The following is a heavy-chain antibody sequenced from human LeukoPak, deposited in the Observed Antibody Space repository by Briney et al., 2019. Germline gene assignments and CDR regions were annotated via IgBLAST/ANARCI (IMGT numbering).Heavy chain of an antibody. CDR1: GGSISNYF. Sequence: TSETLSLTCSVSGGSISNYFWSWIRQPPGKGLEWIGYIYHGGSTYYNPSLKSRVTISVDTSKNRFSLKLSSVTAADTAVYFCARFGALVATIGNWFDPWGQGTLVTGSS. CDR2: IYHGGST. V-gene: IGHV4-59*01. J-gene: IGHJ5*02. D-gene: IGHD5-12*01. CDR3: ARFGALVATIGNWFDP.